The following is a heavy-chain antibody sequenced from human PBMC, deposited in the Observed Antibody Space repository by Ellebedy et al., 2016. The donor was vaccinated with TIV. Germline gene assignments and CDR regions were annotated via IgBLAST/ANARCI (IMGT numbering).Heavy chain of an antibody. CDR2: ISSHGMTT. CDR3: TKEGAVAGAPAYLTYDY. V-gene: IGHV3-30*13. CDR1: GFIFNNHG. D-gene: IGHD6-19*01. Sequence: GESLKISCAASGFIFNNHGMHWVRQAPGKGLEWVAVISSHGMTTYYADSVKGRFTISRDNSNNSLYLQMNSLRAEDTAVYFCTKEGAVAGAPAYLTYDYWGQGTLVTVSS. J-gene: IGHJ4*02.